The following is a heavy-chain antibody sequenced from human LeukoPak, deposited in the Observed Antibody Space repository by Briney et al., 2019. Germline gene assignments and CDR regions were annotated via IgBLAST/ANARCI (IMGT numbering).Heavy chain of an antibody. Sequence: PRGSLRLSCAASGFTFSSYCMSWVRHAPGKGLEWVANIKQDGSDKYYVDSVKGRFTISRDNAKNSLYLQMNSLRAEDTAVYYCARDMNVVVPAANFDYWGQGTLVTVSS. J-gene: IGHJ4*02. CDR2: IKQDGSDK. CDR1: GFTFSSYC. V-gene: IGHV3-7*01. D-gene: IGHD2-2*01. CDR3: ARDMNVVVPAANFDY.